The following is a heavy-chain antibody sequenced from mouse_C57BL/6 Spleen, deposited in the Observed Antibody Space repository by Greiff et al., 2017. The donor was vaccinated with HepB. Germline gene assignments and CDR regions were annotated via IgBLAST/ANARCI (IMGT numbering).Heavy chain of an antibody. D-gene: IGHD1-1*01. V-gene: IGHV5-2*01. CDR1: EYEFPSHD. CDR3: ARSPYGSSHWYFDV. CDR2: INSDGGST. J-gene: IGHJ1*03. Sequence: EVKLMESGGGLVQPGESLKLSCESNEYEFPSHDMSWVRKTPEKRLELVAAINSDGGSTYYPDTMERRFIISRDNTKKTLYLQMSSLRSEDTALYYCARSPYGSSHWYFDVWGTGTTVTVSS.